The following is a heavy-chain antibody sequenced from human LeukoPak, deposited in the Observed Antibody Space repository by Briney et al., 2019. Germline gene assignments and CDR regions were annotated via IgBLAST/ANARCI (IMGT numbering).Heavy chain of an antibody. J-gene: IGHJ4*02. D-gene: IGHD5-12*01. V-gene: IGHV3-33*06. Sequence: GRSLRLSCAASGFTFSSYGMHWVRQAPGKGLEWVAVIWYDGSNKYYADSVKGRFTISRDNSKNTLYLQMNSLRAEDTAVYYCAEEGHLDIVATITHWGQGTLVTVSS. CDR1: GFTFSSYG. CDR2: IWYDGSNK. CDR3: AEEGHLDIVATITH.